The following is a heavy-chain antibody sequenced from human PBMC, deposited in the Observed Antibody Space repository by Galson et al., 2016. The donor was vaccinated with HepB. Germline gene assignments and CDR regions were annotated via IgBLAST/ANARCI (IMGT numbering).Heavy chain of an antibody. J-gene: IGHJ5*02. CDR1: GGSISSGGYS. D-gene: IGHD4-17*01. V-gene: IGHV4-30-2*01. CDR2: IYHSGST. CDR3: ARYYGGWFDP. Sequence: TLSLTCAVSGGSISSGGYSWSWIRQPPGKGLEWIGDIYHSGSTYYNPSLKSRVTIAVDTSERQFSLKLNSVTAADTAVYYCARYYGGWFDPWGQGTLVTVSS.